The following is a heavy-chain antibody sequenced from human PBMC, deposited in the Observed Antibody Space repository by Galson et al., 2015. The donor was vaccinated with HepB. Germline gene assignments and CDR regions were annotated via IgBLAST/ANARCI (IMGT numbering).Heavy chain of an antibody. J-gene: IGHJ5*02. V-gene: IGHV1-69*04. Sequence: SVKVSCKASGGTFSSYTISWVRQAPGQGLEWMGRIIPILGIANYAQKFQGRVTITADKSTSTAYMELSSLRSEDTAVYYCAREREEDGQQLVWDWFDPWGQGTLVTVSS. D-gene: IGHD6-13*01. CDR1: GGTFSSYT. CDR3: AREREEDGQQLVWDWFDP. CDR2: IIPILGIA.